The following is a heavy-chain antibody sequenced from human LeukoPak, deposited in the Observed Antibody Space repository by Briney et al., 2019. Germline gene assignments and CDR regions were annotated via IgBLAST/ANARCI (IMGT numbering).Heavy chain of an antibody. CDR2: VNYSGST. J-gene: IGHJ4*02. Sequence: SETLSLTCTVTGDSITRRSDYWGWVRQPPGKGLEWIGSVNYSGSTYYNPSFKRRVTISVDTSRNQFSLPLSYVTAADTAVYYCARNESVLGTTGLNDFFDDWGQGSLVTVSS. CDR3: ARNESVLGTTGLNDFFDD. CDR1: GDSITRRSDY. V-gene: IGHV4-39*01. D-gene: IGHD1-26*01.